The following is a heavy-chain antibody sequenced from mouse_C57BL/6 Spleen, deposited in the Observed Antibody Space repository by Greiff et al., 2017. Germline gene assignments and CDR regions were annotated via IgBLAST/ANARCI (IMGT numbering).Heavy chain of an antibody. V-gene: IGHV10-1*01. D-gene: IGHD1-1*01. Sequence: EVQLVESGGGLVQPKGSLKLSCAASGFSFNTYAMNWVRQAPGKGLEWVARISSNSNNYATYYADTVKDRFTISSDDSESMLYLQMNNLKTEDTAMYYCGRQGYYGSRGDYAMDYWGQGTSVTVSS. CDR3: GRQGYYGSRGDYAMDY. CDR2: ISSNSNNYAT. CDR1: GFSFNTYA. J-gene: IGHJ4*01.